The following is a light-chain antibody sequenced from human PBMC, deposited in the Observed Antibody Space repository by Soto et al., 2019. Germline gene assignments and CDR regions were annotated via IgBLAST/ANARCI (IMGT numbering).Light chain of an antibody. CDR1: SSDVGSYNL. CDR3: CSYEGSSSSHVV. V-gene: IGLV2-23*01. CDR2: EGS. Sequence: QSALTQPASVSGSPGQSITISCTGTSSDVGSYNLVSWYQQHPGKATKLMIYEGSKRPSGVSNRLSGPKFGNAASLTNYCVQAEDEADYYWCSYEGSSSSHVVFGGGTKLTVL. J-gene: IGLJ2*01.